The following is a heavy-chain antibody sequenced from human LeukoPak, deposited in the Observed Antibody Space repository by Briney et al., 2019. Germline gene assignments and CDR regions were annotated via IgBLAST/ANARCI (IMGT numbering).Heavy chain of an antibody. Sequence: ASVKVSCKASGGTFSSYAISWVRQAPGQGLEWMGGIIPIFGTANYAQKFQGRVTITADESTSTAYMELSSLRSEDTAVYYCARGMGIAAAGDFDYWGQGTLVTVSS. CDR1: GGTFSSYA. D-gene: IGHD6-13*01. V-gene: IGHV1-69*13. J-gene: IGHJ4*02. CDR2: IIPIFGTA. CDR3: ARGMGIAAAGDFDY.